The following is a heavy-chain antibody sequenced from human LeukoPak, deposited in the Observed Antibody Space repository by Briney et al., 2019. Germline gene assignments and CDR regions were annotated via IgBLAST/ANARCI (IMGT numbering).Heavy chain of an antibody. V-gene: IGHV3-23*03. J-gene: IGHJ4*02. D-gene: IGHD3-22*01. CDR3: AKDREETYYYDSSGYYQAY. Sequence: PGGSLRLSCAASGFTFSSDAMSWVRQAPGKGLEWVSFIYSDNTHYSDSVKGRFTISRDNSKNTLYLQMNSLRAEDTAVYYCAKDREETYYYDSSGYYQAYWGQGTLVTVSS. CDR2: IYSDNT. CDR1: GFTFSSDA.